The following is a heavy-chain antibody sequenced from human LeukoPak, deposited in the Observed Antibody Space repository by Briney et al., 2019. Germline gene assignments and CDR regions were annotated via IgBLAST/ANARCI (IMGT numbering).Heavy chain of an antibody. D-gene: IGHD1-26*01. CDR3: ARLSGGSALRNDAFHI. Sequence: GESLKISCKGSGXTFTIYWIAWVRQMPGKGVEWMGIVYPDNSKTIYSPSFQGQVTISADKSINSAYLQWSSLKASDTAIYYCARLSGGSALRNDAFHIWGQGTMVTVSS. V-gene: IGHV5-51*01. CDR2: VYPDNSKT. CDR1: GXTFTIYW. J-gene: IGHJ3*02.